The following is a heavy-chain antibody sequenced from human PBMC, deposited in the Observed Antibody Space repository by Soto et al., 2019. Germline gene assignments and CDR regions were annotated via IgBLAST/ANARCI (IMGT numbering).Heavy chain of an antibody. D-gene: IGHD3-22*01. J-gene: IGHJ3*02. CDR2: IYYSGST. CDR1: GGSISSGGYY. V-gene: IGHV4-31*03. CDR3: ARVLTMIVVDAFDI. Sequence: PSETLSLTCTVSGGSISSGGYYWSWIRQHPGKGLEWIGYIYYSGSTYYNPSLKSRVTISVDTSKNQFSLKLSSVTAADTAVYYCARVLTMIVVDAFDIWGQGTMVTVSS.